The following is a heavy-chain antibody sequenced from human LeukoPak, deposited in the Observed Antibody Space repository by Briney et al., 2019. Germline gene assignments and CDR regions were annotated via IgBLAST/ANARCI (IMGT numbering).Heavy chain of an antibody. V-gene: IGHV3-23*01. CDR1: GFTFSSYA. J-gene: IGHJ4*02. CDR2: ISGSGGST. CDR3: AKVDCSSTSCYVAVAGTVYFDY. Sequence: GGSLRLSCAASGFTFSSYAMSWARQAPAKGLEWGSAISGSGGSTYYADSVKGRFTISRDNSKNTLYLQMNSLRAEDTAVYYCAKVDCSSTSCYVAVAGTVYFDYCGQGTLVTVSS. D-gene: IGHD2-2*01.